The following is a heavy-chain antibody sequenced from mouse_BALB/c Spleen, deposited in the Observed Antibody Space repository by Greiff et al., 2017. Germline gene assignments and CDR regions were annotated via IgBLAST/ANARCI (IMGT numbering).Heavy chain of an antibody. D-gene: IGHD2-4*01. CDR3: ARDLYDYDWFAY. Sequence: EVQLVESGGGLVKPGGSLKLSCAASGFTFSSYAMSWVRQTPEKRLEWVASISSGGSTYYPDSVKGRFTISRDNARNILYLQMSSLRSEDTAMYYCARDLYDYDWFAYWGQGTLVTVSA. J-gene: IGHJ3*01. CDR1: GFTFSSYA. V-gene: IGHV5-6-5*01. CDR2: ISSGGST.